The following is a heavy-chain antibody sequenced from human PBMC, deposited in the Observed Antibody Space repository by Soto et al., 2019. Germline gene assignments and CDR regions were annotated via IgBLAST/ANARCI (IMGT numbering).Heavy chain of an antibody. Sequence: GASVKVSCKTSGYNFIAYYIYWVRQAPGQGPEWMGMINPSSGATNIAQKFQGRITVTSDSSTNTAYLQLSSLRSEDAAVYYCAKYCGGDCRHFDAWGQGTRVTVSS. D-gene: IGHD2-21*02. CDR1: GYNFIAYY. CDR2: INPSSGAT. J-gene: IGHJ4*02. CDR3: AKYCGGDCRHFDA. V-gene: IGHV1-46*01.